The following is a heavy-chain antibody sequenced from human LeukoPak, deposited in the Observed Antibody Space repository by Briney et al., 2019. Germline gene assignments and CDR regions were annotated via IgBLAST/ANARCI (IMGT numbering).Heavy chain of an antibody. CDR2: IYTSGST. J-gene: IGHJ2*01. D-gene: IGHD3-9*01. Sequence: PSETLSLTCTVSGGSISSYYWSWIRQPAGKGLEWIGRIYTSGSTNYNPSLKSRVTMSVDTSKNQFSLKLSSVTAADTAVYYCAKDKNYDILTGYFGSPNWYFDLWGRGTLVTVSS. CDR3: AKDKNYDILTGYFGSPNWYFDL. V-gene: IGHV4-4*07. CDR1: GGSISSYY.